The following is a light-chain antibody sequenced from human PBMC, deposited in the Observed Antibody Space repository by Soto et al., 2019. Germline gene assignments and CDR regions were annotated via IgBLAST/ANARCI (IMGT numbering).Light chain of an antibody. CDR3: QQYGSSPRT. Sequence: EIVLTQSPGTLSLSPGERATLSCRASQGLSSSQLAWYQQKPGQAPRLLIHDASSRATGISDRFTGSGSGTDFTLTITTLEPEDFAVYYCQQYGSSPRTFGLGTKVDI. CDR1: QGLSSSQ. J-gene: IGKJ1*01. V-gene: IGKV3-20*01. CDR2: DAS.